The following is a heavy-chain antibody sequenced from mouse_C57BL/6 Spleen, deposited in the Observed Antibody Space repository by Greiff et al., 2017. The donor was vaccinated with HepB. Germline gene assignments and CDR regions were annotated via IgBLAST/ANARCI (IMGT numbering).Heavy chain of an antibody. V-gene: IGHV7-1*01. CDR3: ARAGGSSYHWYFDV. CDR2: SRNKANDYTT. Sequence: EVQLVESGGGLVQSGRSLRLSCATSGFTFSDFYMEWVRQAPGKGLEWIAASRNKANDYTTEYSAYVKGRFIVSRDTSQCILYLQMNALRAEDTAIYYCARAGGSSYHWYFDVWGTGTTVTVSS. CDR1: GFTFSDFY. D-gene: IGHD1-1*01. J-gene: IGHJ1*03.